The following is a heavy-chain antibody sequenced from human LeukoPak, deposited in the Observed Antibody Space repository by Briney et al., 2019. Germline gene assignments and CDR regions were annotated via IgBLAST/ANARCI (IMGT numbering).Heavy chain of an antibody. Sequence: SETPSLTCAVYGGSFSGYYWSWIRQPPGKGLEWIGEINHSGSTNYNPSLKSRVTISVDTSKNQFSLKLSSVTAADTAVYYCARGQCSGGSCYSDYWGQGTLVTVSS. CDR3: ARGQCSGGSCYSDY. CDR2: INHSGST. D-gene: IGHD2-15*01. J-gene: IGHJ4*02. V-gene: IGHV4-34*01. CDR1: GGSFSGYY.